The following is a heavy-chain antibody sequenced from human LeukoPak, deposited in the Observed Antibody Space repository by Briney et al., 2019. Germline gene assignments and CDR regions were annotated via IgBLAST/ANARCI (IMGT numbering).Heavy chain of an antibody. J-gene: IGHJ4*02. V-gene: IGHV5-51*03. Sequence: PGESLKISCKGSGYSFTSYWIGWVRQMPGKGLEWMGIIYPGDSDTRYSPSFQGQVTISADKSISTAYLQWSSLKASDTAMYYCASDLGYCSSTSCCVGVYWGQGTLVTVSS. D-gene: IGHD2-2*01. CDR1: GYSFTSYW. CDR3: ASDLGYCSSTSCCVGVY. CDR2: IYPGDSDT.